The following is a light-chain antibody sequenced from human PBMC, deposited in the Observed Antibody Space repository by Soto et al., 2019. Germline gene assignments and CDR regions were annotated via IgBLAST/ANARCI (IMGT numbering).Light chain of an antibody. CDR1: QSISSW. V-gene: IGKV1-5*01. Sequence: EIQMTQSPSTLSASVGDRATITCRASQSISSWLAWYQQKPGKAPKLLIYDASSLESGVPSRFSGSGSGTEFTLTISSLQPDDFATYYCQQYNSYWTFGQGTKVDIK. CDR3: QQYNSYWT. J-gene: IGKJ1*01. CDR2: DAS.